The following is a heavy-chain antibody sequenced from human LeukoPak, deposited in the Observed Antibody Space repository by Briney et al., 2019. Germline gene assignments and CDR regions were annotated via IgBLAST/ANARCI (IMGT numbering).Heavy chain of an antibody. V-gene: IGHV4-39*01. CDR3: ARQYSSGWSGPGDAFDI. Sequence: SETLSLTCSVSGGSISSSSYFWGWIRQPPGKGLEWIASVHYSGSTYYNPSLKSRVTISVDTSKNQFSLKLSSVTAADTAVYYCARQYSSGWSGPGDAFDIWGQGTMVTVSS. J-gene: IGHJ3*02. CDR1: GGSISSSSYF. D-gene: IGHD6-19*01. CDR2: VHYSGST.